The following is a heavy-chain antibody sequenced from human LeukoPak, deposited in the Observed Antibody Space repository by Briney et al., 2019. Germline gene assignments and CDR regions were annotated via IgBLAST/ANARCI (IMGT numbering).Heavy chain of an antibody. V-gene: IGHV1-2*02. CDR3: AMKWELLGNWFDP. CDR1: GYTFTGYY. D-gene: IGHD1-26*01. CDR2: INPNSGGT. Sequence: ASVKVSCKASGYTFTGYYMHWVRQAPGQGLEWMGWINPNSGGTNYAQKFQGRVTMTRNTSISTAYMELSSLRSEDTAVYYCAMKWELLGNWFDPWGQGTLVTVSS. J-gene: IGHJ5*02.